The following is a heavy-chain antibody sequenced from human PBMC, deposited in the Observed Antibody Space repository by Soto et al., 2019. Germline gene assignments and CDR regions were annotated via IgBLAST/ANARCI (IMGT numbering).Heavy chain of an antibody. Sequence: QAQLVQSGAEVKKPGASVKVSCRASGYTFQTYDIVWLRQPTGQGLEWMGWMTHHTGGTVYAQNFPGRVTMTRATSINTAYNELSSLRSDDTALYYCATLQYPQPLVIWGQGTLVTVSS. CDR3: ATLQYPQPLVI. J-gene: IGHJ4*02. CDR1: GYTFQTYD. V-gene: IGHV1-8*02. D-gene: IGHD6-13*01. CDR2: MTHHTGGT.